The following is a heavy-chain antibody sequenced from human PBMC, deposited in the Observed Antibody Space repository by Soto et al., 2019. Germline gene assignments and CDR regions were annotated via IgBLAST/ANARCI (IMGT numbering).Heavy chain of an antibody. V-gene: IGHV2-5*02. Sequence: QITLKESGPTLVKPTQTLTLTCTFSGFSLSTSGVGVGWIRQPPGKALEWLALIYWDDDKRYSPSLKSRLTITTDTSKNQVVLTMTNMDPVDTATYYCAHRRNYVWGSYPWDYWGQGTLVTVSS. CDR2: IYWDDDK. CDR3: AHRRNYVWGSYPWDY. CDR1: GFSLSTSGVG. D-gene: IGHD3-16*02. J-gene: IGHJ4*02.